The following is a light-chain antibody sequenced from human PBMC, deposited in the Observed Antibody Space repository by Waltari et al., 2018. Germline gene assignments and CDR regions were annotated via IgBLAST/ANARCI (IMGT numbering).Light chain of an antibody. V-gene: IGKV1-39*01. CDR2: AAS. Sequence: DIQMTQSPSSLSSSVGDRVTITCRASQNIRRYLNWFQQKVGEAPKVLLYAASTLESGVPSRFSGSGSGTDFTLTISSLQIEDFATYYCQHIYGVPYTFGPGTKVDIK. CDR3: QHIYGVPYT. J-gene: IGKJ3*01. CDR1: QNIRRY.